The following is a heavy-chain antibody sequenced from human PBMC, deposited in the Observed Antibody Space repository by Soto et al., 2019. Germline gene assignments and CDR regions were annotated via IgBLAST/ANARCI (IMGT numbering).Heavy chain of an antibody. CDR2: IYYSGST. CDR1: GGSLTSDY. D-gene: IGHD3-22*01. Sequence: PSETLSLTCTVSGGSLTSDYWSWIRQPPGKGLEWIAYIYYSGSTSYNPSLKSRVTISLDTSKNQFSLKLSSVTAADTAVYYCARTYDDSGPNSGGYGFDIWGPGTMVTVSS. J-gene: IGHJ3*02. V-gene: IGHV4-59*01. CDR3: ARTYDDSGPNSGGYGFDI.